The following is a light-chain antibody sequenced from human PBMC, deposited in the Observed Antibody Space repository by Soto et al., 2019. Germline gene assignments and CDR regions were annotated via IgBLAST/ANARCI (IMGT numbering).Light chain of an antibody. CDR2: GAS. Sequence: EIVMTQSPATLSVSPGERAILSCTARQSVSSNLAWYQQKPGQAPRLLIYGASTRATGIPDRFSGSGSGTDFTLTISRLEPEDCAVYYCQLFGRSPTFGPGTKVHIK. J-gene: IGKJ3*01. V-gene: IGKV3-20*01. CDR1: QSVSSN. CDR3: QLFGRSPT.